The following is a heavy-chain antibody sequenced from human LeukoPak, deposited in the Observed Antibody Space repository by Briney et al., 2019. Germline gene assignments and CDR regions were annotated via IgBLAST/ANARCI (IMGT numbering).Heavy chain of an antibody. Sequence: SETLSLTCAVYGGSFSGYYWSWIRQPPGKGLEGIGEINHSGSTNYNPSLKSRVTISVDTSKNQFSLKLSSVTAADTAVYYCARGAYSSGWYKWFDPWGQGTLVTVSS. CDR3: ARGAYSSGWYKWFDP. D-gene: IGHD6-19*01. CDR1: GGSFSGYY. V-gene: IGHV4-34*01. CDR2: INHSGST. J-gene: IGHJ5*02.